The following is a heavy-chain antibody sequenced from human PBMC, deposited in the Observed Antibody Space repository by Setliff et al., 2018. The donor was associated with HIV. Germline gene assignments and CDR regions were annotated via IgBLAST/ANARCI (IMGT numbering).Heavy chain of an antibody. CDR2: ITYSGSA. D-gene: IGHD4-17*01. V-gene: IGHV4-30-4*08. Sequence: LSLTCTVSGGSISSDDYYWNWIRQPPGKGLEWIGYITYSGSAYYNPSLKSRVTISIDTSNNQISLRLSSVTAADTAMYYCVGDDYGYNGKGFDYWGPGTLVTVSS. CDR3: VGDDYGYNGKGFDY. CDR1: GGSISSDDYY. J-gene: IGHJ4*02.